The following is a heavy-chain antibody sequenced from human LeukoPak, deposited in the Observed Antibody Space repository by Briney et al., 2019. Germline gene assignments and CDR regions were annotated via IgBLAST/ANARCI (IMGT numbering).Heavy chain of an antibody. Sequence: SETLSLTCTVSGGSISGYYWTWIRQLPGKGLEWIGYIYNSGITNYNPSLKSRVTVSVDTSKNQFSLRLTSVTAADTAVYYCARSVPSLDYLFDSWGHGTLSPSPQ. CDR3: ARSVPSLDYLFDS. CDR2: IYNSGIT. V-gene: IGHV4-59*08. J-gene: IGHJ5*01. D-gene: IGHD4-11*01. CDR1: GGSISGYY.